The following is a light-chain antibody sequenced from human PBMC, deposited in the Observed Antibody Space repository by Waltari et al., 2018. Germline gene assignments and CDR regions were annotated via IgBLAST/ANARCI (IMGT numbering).Light chain of an antibody. CDR3: QAWDFSTGV. V-gene: IGLV3-1*01. J-gene: IGLJ3*02. CDR2: LDA. CDR1: KLRQKF. Sequence: SYELTQPPSVSVSPGQTASIACSGDKLRQKFVAWYQQRPGQAPVLVIYLDAKRPSGIPARFSGSTSGNTATLTISGTQAMDEAAYYCQAWDFSTGVFGGGTKLAVL.